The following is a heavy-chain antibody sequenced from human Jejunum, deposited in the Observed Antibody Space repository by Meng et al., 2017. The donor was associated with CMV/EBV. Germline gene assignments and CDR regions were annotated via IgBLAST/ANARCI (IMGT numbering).Heavy chain of an antibody. J-gene: IGHJ6*02. CDR3: ARASIYYYHVDV. Sequence: SGGSMGSSGNYWGWIRQPPGKGLEWIGSFYDSGRTPHNPALKSRVTISLDPSKNQLSLNVRSVTAADTAVYYCARASIYYYHVDVWGQGTTVTVSS. CDR2: FYDSGRT. V-gene: IGHV4-39*07. CDR1: GGSMGSSGNY.